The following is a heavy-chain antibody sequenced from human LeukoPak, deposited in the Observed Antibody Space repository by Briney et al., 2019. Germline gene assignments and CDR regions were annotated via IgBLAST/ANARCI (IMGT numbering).Heavy chain of an antibody. Sequence: GGSLRLSCAASGFTFSSYSMNWVRQAPGKGLEWVSSISSSSYIYYADSVKGRFTISRDNAKNSLYLQMNSLRAEDTAVYYCARSYCSGGSCYLVPFPNSAYFDYWGQGTLVTVSS. D-gene: IGHD2-15*01. V-gene: IGHV3-21*01. CDR2: ISSSSYI. CDR1: GFTFSSYS. J-gene: IGHJ4*02. CDR3: ARSYCSGGSCYLVPFPNSAYFDY.